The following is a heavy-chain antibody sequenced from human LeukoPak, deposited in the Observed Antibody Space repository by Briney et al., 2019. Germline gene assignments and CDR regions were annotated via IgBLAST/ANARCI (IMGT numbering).Heavy chain of an antibody. CDR3: ALRRLTSAQIIEDNWFDP. CDR1: GGSVSSSGYS. Sequence: TSETLPLTCTVSGGSVSSSGYSWNWIRQPPGKTLEWIGYTYYSGRTNYNPSLKSRVTISLDTSKNQFSLRLTSVTAADTAVYYCALRRLTSAQIIEDNWFDPWGQGTLVTVSS. CDR2: TYYSGRT. J-gene: IGHJ5*02. D-gene: IGHD2/OR15-2a*01. V-gene: IGHV4-61*08.